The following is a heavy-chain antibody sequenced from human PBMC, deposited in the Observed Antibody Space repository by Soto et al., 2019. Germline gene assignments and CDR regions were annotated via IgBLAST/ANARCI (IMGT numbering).Heavy chain of an antibody. J-gene: IGHJ4*02. D-gene: IGHD1-26*01. V-gene: IGHV2-5*02. CDR3: AHADGGRSLY. Sequence: QITLKESGPTLVKPTQTLTLTCTFSGFSLTTDRVGVGWIRQPPGEALEWLAVIYWDDSKTYRPSLESRLTITKDTSKIQVALTMTNMDSLDTAPYYCAHADGGRSLYWGQGTLVTVSS. CDR1: GFSLTTDRVG. CDR2: IYWDDSK.